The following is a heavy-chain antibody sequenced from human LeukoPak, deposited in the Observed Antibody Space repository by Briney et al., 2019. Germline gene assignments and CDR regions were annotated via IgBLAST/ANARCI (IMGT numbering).Heavy chain of an antibody. D-gene: IGHD1-14*01. CDR3: ARWGSRNAFDI. J-gene: IGHJ3*02. CDR2: ISSSSSTI. Sequence: PGGSLRLSCAASGFTFSSYAMHWVRQAPGKGLEWVSYISSSSSTIYYADSVKGRFTISRDNAKNSLYLQMNSLRAEDTAVYYCARWGSRNAFDIWGQGTMVTVSS. CDR1: GFTFSSYA. V-gene: IGHV3-48*04.